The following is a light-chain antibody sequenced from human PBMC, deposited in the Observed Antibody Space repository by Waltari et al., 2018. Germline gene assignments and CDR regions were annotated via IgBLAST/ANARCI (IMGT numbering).Light chain of an antibody. V-gene: IGKV1-9*01. CDR2: AAS. J-gene: IGKJ3*01. CDR1: QAISDY. Sequence: DSQLTQSRSFLSASVGDRVTITCLASQAISDYLAWYQQKPGKAPTLLIHAASTLQSGVPSRFSGSGSGTEFTLTISGLQPEDSATYFCQQVNAYPFTFGPGTKVDIK. CDR3: QQVNAYPFT.